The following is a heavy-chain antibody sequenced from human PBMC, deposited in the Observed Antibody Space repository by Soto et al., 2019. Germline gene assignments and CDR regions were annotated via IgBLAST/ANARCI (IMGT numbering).Heavy chain of an antibody. Sequence: EVQLLESGGGLVRPGGSLRLSCAASGFTFSSYAMSWVRQAPGKGLEWVSAITGSGDTTYYADSVKGRFTISRDNSKNTLYLRMNSLRAEDTAVYSCAKVRPLRECTRPRCLGAFDIWGQGTMVTVS. D-gene: IGHD2-8*01. CDR1: GFTFSSYA. V-gene: IGHV3-23*01. CDR2: ITGSGDTT. J-gene: IGHJ3*02. CDR3: AKVRPLRECTRPRCLGAFDI.